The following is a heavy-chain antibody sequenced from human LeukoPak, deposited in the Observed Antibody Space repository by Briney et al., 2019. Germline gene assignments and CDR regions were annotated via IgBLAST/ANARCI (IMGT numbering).Heavy chain of an antibody. CDR3: ARGSIAVATFDY. Sequence: SVKVSCKASGGTFSSYAISWVRRAPGQGLEWMGRIIPIFGTANYAQKFQGRVTITTDESTSTAYMELSSLRSEDTAVYYCARGSIAVATFDYWGQGTLVTVSS. V-gene: IGHV1-69*05. J-gene: IGHJ4*02. CDR1: GGTFSSYA. CDR2: IIPIFGTA. D-gene: IGHD6-19*01.